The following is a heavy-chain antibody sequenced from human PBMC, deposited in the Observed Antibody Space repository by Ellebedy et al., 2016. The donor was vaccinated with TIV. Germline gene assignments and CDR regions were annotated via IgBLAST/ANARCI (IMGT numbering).Heavy chain of an antibody. CDR1: GFTFSNYN. J-gene: IGHJ4*02. Sequence: PGGSLRLSCVASGFTFSNYNMNWVRQPPGKGLEWVSSIRSTSSDKYYAESVKGRFTISRDNAQNSLFLQMNSLRAEDTAVYFCATSDYSDYMSDYWGQGTLVTVSS. D-gene: IGHD4-11*01. CDR2: IRSTSSDK. CDR3: ATSDYSDYMSDY. V-gene: IGHV3-21*01.